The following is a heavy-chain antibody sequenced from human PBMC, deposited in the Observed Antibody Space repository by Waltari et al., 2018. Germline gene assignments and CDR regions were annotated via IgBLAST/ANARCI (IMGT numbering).Heavy chain of an antibody. V-gene: IGHV7-4-1*02. CDR3: ARDPKYCSGGTCKAWFDS. CDR1: GNIFTAHG. Sequence: QVQLVQSGTELKNPGASVKISCRTSGNIFTAHGMHWVRQAPTQGLQWMGWINTNTRNPTYAQDFTGRFVFSLDKSVDTAYLEISSLQSEDTAIYFCARDPKYCSGGTCKAWFDSWGQGTLVSVSS. J-gene: IGHJ5*01. CDR2: INTNTRNP. D-gene: IGHD2-15*01.